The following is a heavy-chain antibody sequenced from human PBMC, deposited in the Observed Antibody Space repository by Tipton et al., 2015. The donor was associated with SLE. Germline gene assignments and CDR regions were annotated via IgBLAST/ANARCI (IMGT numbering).Heavy chain of an antibody. D-gene: IGHD5-24*01. CDR3: ARMRGGYNAHH. V-gene: IGHV4-59*01. Sequence: QLVQSGGGLVQPGGSLRLSCAASGFIFSSFDMNWVRQAPGKGLEWIGYISYSGSTNYNPSVRSRVSISLDTSKNQFSLKVKSVTTADTAVYYCARMRGGYNAHHWGQGILVTVSS. J-gene: IGHJ5*02. CDR2: ISYSGST. CDR1: GFIFSSFD.